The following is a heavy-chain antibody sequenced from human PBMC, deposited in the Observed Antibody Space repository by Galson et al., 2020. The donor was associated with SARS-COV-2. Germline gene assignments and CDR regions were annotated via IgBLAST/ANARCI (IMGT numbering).Heavy chain of an antibody. Sequence: GGSLRLSCAASGFALRNYWMHWVRQAPGKGLVWVARVNGDGTTTNYADFVQGRFTISRDNAKNTVYLQLNSLRAEDTAVYYCVRAVEILWFGEIWQGSFDIWGQGTTVTVSS. CDR1: GFALRNYW. D-gene: IGHD3-10*01. CDR2: VNGDGTTT. CDR3: VRAVEILWFGEIWQGSFDI. V-gene: IGHV3-74*01. J-gene: IGHJ3*02.